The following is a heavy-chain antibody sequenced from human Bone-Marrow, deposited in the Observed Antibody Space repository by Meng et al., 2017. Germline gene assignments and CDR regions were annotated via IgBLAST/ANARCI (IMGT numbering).Heavy chain of an antibody. CDR1: GGSILSGGYA. V-gene: IGHV4-30-2*01. CDR3: ARARTTNQSKYRNAYNWFDP. CDR2: IYHSGST. Sequence: QVQLQESGPGLVKPSETLSLTCAVAGGSILSGGYAWSWIRQPPGKGLEWIVYIYHSGSTHYNPSLKSRVIMSVDTSKNQFSLKLYSVTAADTAVYYCARARTTNQSKYRNAYNWFDPWGQGTLVTVSS. D-gene: IGHD2/OR15-2a*01. J-gene: IGHJ5*02.